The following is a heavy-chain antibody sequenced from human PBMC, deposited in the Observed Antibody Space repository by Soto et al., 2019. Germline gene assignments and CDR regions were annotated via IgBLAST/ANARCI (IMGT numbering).Heavy chain of an antibody. CDR2: IKPGSGDT. CDR3: ARGSAVGGNWFDS. V-gene: IGHV1-2*02. CDR1: GYTFTAYY. J-gene: IGHJ5*01. D-gene: IGHD6-19*01. Sequence: QVQLVQSGAEVKKPGASVRVSCKASGYTFTAYYIHWVRQAPGQGLECMGWIKPGSGDTGYTQEFPGQGNIAKEKAHRTGYMEVNRLRSADTAIYYCARGSAVGGNWFDSWGQGTLVTVSS.